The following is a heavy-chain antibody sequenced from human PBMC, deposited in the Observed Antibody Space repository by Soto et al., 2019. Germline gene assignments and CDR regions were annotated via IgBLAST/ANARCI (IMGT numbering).Heavy chain of an antibody. CDR1: GGSISSYY. CDR2: IYYSGST. CDR3: ARGGVPEGGYYYYMDV. Sequence: SETLSLTCTVSGGSISSYYWSWIRQPPGKGLEWIGYIYYSGSTNYNPSLKSRVTISVDTSKNQFSLKLSSVTAADTAVYYCARGGVPEGGYYYYMDVWGKGTTVTVSS. D-gene: IGHD3-3*01. V-gene: IGHV4-59*01. J-gene: IGHJ6*03.